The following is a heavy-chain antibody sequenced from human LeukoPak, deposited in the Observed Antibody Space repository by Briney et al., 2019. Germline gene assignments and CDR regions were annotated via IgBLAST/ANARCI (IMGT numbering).Heavy chain of an antibody. D-gene: IGHD5-12*01. CDR2: FDPEDGEDGET. CDR1: GYSLLEVA. V-gene: IGHV1-24*01. CDR3: AMTDRYAGRPFDY. J-gene: IGHJ4*02. Sequence: GASLKVSCKVSGYSLLEVAMHWVRQAPGKGLEWVGSFDPEDGEDGETHYAQKLQGRVTMTEDAPTDTAYMELKSLRSEDTAVYYCAMTDRYAGRPFDYWGQGTLVTVSS.